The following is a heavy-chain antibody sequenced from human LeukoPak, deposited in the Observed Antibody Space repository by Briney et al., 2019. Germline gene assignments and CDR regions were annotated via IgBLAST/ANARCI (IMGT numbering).Heavy chain of an antibody. V-gene: IGHV1-18*04. Sequence: ASVKVSCKASGYTFTRYGISWVRQAPGQGLEWMGWISAYNGNTNYAQKLQGRVTMTTDTSTSTAYMELRSLRSDDTAVYYCARASNYDILTGYEVPWGQGTLVTVSS. CDR2: ISAYNGNT. D-gene: IGHD3-9*01. CDR3: ARASNYDILTGYEVP. J-gene: IGHJ5*02. CDR1: GYTFTRYG.